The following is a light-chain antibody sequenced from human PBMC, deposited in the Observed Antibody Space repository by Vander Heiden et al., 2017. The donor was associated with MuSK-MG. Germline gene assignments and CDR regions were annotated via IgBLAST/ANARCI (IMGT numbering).Light chain of an antibody. CDR2: EDT. V-gene: IGLV3-1*01. CDR1: NLGNQN. Sequence: SYELTQPPSLSVPPVQTATTTCSRDNLGNQNACWYSQQQRQSPVLFIYEDTRRAAGVPVRFSSSNSGNTATLTISGTQAMDEADYDCQAWDSNIAVFGGGTKLTVL. CDR3: QAWDSNIAV. J-gene: IGLJ3*02.